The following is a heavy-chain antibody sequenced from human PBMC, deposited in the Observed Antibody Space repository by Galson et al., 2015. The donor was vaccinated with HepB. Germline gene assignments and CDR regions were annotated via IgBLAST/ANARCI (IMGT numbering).Heavy chain of an antibody. Sequence: SVKVSCKASGYTFTSYGISWVRQAPGQGLEWMGWISAYNGNTNYAQKLQGRVTMTTDTSTSTAYMELRSLRSDDAAVYYCARDPLGGNSAGGWFDPWGQGTLVTVSS. J-gene: IGHJ5*02. V-gene: IGHV1-18*01. CDR3: ARDPLGGNSAGGWFDP. CDR1: GYTFTSYG. CDR2: ISAYNGNT. D-gene: IGHD4-23*01.